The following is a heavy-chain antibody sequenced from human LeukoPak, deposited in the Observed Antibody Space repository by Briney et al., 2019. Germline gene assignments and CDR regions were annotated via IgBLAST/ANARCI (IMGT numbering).Heavy chain of an antibody. CDR3: ARDSIAVAGTVGLSY. CDR2: VSGSGGST. CDR1: GFTFSSYA. Sequence: PGGSLRLSCAASGFTFSSYAMSWVRQAPGKGLEWVSAVSGSGGSTYYADSVKGRFTISRDNSKNTLYLQMNSLRAEDTAVYYCARDSIAVAGTVGLSYWGQGTLVTVSS. J-gene: IGHJ4*02. D-gene: IGHD6-19*01. V-gene: IGHV3-23*01.